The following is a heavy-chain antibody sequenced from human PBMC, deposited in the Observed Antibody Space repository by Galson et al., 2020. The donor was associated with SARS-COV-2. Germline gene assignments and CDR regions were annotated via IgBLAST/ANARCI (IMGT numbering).Heavy chain of an antibody. D-gene: IGHD3-9*01. CDR3: ARRLVYNFYAMDV. CDR2: INYSGST. Sequence: SQALETLSLTCAVYGGSLNGYYWSWIRQPPGKGLEWIGDINYSGSTNYNPSLKSRVTISVGTSKNQFSLKLTSVTAADTAVYYCARRLVYNFYAMDVWGQGATVTVSS. J-gene: IGHJ6*02. V-gene: IGHV4-34*01. CDR1: GGSLNGYY.